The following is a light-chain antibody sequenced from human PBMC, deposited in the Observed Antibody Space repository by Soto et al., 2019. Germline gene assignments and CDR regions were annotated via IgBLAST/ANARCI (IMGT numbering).Light chain of an antibody. CDR3: SSYAGSGTFYV. CDR1: SSDLGSYDL. J-gene: IGLJ1*01. Sequence: QSVLTQPVSVSGSPGQAITISCTGNSSDLGSYDLVSWYQQHPGKAPKLMVYEVTKRPSGVSNRFSGSKSGNTASLTISGLQAEDEADYSCSSYAGSGTFYVFGSGTKVTVL. V-gene: IGLV2-23*02. CDR2: EVT.